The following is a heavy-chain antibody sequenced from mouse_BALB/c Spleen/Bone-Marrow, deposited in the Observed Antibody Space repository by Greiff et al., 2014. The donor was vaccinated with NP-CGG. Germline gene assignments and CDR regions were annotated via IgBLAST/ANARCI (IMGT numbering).Heavy chain of an antibody. CDR2: ISDAGSYT. CDR3: AGDEDYRYAWFAY. Sequence: EVKVEESGGGLVKPGGSVKLSCAASGFTFSDYYMYWVRQTPEKRLEWVGTISDAGSYTYYPDSVKGRYTISRDNAKNNLYLQIISLKSEDTAMYYCAGDEDYRYAWFAYWGQGTLVTVST. D-gene: IGHD2-14*01. CDR1: GFTFSDYY. J-gene: IGHJ3*01. V-gene: IGHV5-4*02.